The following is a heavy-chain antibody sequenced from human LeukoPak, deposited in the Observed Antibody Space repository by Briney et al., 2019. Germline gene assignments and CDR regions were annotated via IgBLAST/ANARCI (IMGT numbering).Heavy chain of an antibody. CDR3: AKGHTYGMI. CDR1: GFTFSNYY. V-gene: IGHV3-11*01. D-gene: IGHD5-18*01. CDR2: ISSSGDIM. J-gene: IGHJ4*02. Sequence: PGGSLRLSCAASGFTFSNYYMTWLRQTPGKGLEWVSYISSSGDIMDYADSVKGRFTIYRDNAKASLYLQMNSLGADDTAIYYCAKGHTYGMIWGQGTLVTVSS.